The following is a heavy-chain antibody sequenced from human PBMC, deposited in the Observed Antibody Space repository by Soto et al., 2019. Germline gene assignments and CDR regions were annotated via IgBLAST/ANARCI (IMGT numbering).Heavy chain of an antibody. J-gene: IGHJ4*02. CDR1: GGSISSGDYY. CDR2: IYYSGST. CDR3: ASDPLIYDSRFLDD. V-gene: IGHV4-30-4*01. D-gene: IGHD3-22*01. Sequence: PSETLSLTCTVSGGSISSGDYYWSWIRQPPGKGLEWIGYIYYSGSTYYNPSLKSRVTISVDTSKNQFSLKLSSVTAADTAVYYCASDPLIYDSRFLDDWGQGTLVTVSS.